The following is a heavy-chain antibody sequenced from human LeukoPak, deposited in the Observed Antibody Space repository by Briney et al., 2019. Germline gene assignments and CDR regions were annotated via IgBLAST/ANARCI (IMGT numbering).Heavy chain of an antibody. CDR3: ATGTSGSYYVGIVRPIDY. CDR1: GYTLTELP. Sequence: ASVKVSCKVSGYTLTELPIHWVRQAPGEGLEWMGGYDADDGETVYARMFQGRVTMTEDTSSDTASMELSSLRSEDTAVYYCATGTSGSYYVGIVRPIDYWGQGTLVTVSS. V-gene: IGHV1-24*01. CDR2: YDADDGET. J-gene: IGHJ4*02. D-gene: IGHD1-26*01.